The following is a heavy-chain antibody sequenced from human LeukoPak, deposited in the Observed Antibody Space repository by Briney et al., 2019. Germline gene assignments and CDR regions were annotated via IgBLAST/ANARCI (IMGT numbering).Heavy chain of an antibody. J-gene: IGHJ4*02. CDR1: GGSISSGGYS. V-gene: IGHV4-30-2*01. Sequence: PSQTLSLTCAVSGGSISSGGYSWSWIRQPPGKGLEWIGYIYHSGSTYYNPSLKSRVTISVDTSKNQFSLKLTSVTAADTAVYYCARGEGYSSSWYTPHFDYWGQGTLVTVSS. CDR2: IYHSGST. CDR3: ARGEGYSSSWYTPHFDY. D-gene: IGHD6-13*01.